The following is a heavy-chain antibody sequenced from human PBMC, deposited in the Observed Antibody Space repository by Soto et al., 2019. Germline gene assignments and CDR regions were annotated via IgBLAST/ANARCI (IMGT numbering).Heavy chain of an antibody. CDR1: GYTFTSYG. V-gene: IGHV1-18*01. CDR2: ISAYNGNT. Sequence: QVQLVQSGAEVKKPGASVKVSCKASGYTFTSYGISWVRQAPGQGLEWMGWISAYNGNTNYAQKLQGRVTMTTDTSTSTAYMELRSLRSDDTAVYYCARVVSYYYDSSGYCYNPDYYYYGMDVWGQGTTVTVSS. D-gene: IGHD3-22*01. J-gene: IGHJ6*02. CDR3: ARVVSYYYDSSGYCYNPDYYYYGMDV.